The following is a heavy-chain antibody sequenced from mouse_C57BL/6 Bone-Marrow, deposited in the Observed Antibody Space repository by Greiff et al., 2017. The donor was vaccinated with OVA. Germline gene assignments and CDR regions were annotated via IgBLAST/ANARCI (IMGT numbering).Heavy chain of an antibody. CDR3: SEDAAVYYCAYYYGSSPGYFDV. CDR1: YTFSRRVH. D-gene: IGHD1-1*01. Sequence: QVQLQQSGPELARPWASVKISCPAFYTFSRRVHFAFRDTNYWMPLVKQGPGQGLEWIGAIYPGNGGTSYNQKFKGKATWTADKDSSTAYMQRSSLTSEDAAVYYCAYYYGSSPGYFDVWGTGTTVTVSS. V-gene: IGHV1-87*01. CDR2: GQGLEWIG. J-gene: IGHJ1*03.